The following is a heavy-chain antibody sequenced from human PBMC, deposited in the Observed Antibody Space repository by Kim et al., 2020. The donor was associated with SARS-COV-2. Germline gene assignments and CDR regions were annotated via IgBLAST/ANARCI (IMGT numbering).Heavy chain of an antibody. CDR1: GYTFTSYG. CDR3: ARKWGYSYGQNYYYYGMDV. Sequence: ASVKVSCKASGYTFTSYGISWVRQAPGQGLEWMGWISAYNGNTNYAQKLQGRVTMTTDTSTSTAYMELRSLRSDDTAVYYCARKWGYSYGQNYYYYGMDVWGQGTTVTVSS. J-gene: IGHJ6*02. CDR2: ISAYNGNT. V-gene: IGHV1-18*04. D-gene: IGHD5-18*01.